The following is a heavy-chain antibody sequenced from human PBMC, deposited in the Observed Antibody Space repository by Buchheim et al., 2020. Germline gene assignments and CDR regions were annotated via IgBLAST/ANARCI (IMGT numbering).Heavy chain of an antibody. CDR1: GFTFSSYA. CDR2: ISYDGSNK. Sequence: VQLVESGGGLVQPGGSLRLSCAASGFTFSSYAMHWVRQAPGKGLEWVAVISYDGSNKYYADSVKGRFTISRDNSKNTLYLQMNSLRAEDTAVYYCARDPGDYSPQYYFDYWGQGTL. CDR3: ARDPGDYSPQYYFDY. V-gene: IGHV3-30-3*01. D-gene: IGHD4-17*01. J-gene: IGHJ4*02.